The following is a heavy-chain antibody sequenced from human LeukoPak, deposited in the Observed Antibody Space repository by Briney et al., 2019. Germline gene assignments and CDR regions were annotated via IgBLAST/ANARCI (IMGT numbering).Heavy chain of an antibody. Sequence: GGSLRLSCAASGFTFSSYSMNWVRQAPGKGLEWVSSISSSSSYIYYADSVKGRFTISRDNAKNSLYLQMNSLRAEDTAVYYCARGLWEGGWYLVDYWGQGTLVTVSS. V-gene: IGHV3-21*01. CDR2: ISSSSSYI. D-gene: IGHD6-19*01. CDR3: ARGLWEGGWYLVDY. CDR1: GFTFSSYS. J-gene: IGHJ4*02.